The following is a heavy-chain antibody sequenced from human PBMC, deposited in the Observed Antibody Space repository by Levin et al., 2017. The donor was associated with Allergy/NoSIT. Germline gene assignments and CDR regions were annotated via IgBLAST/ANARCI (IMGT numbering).Heavy chain of an antibody. Sequence: SLLLSFPFSFFPFCASAFIWIRQAPRKGLEWVGFITSKSYGGTTEYAASVKGRFTISRDDSKSIAYLQMNSLKTEDTAVYYCTRLPRNNYGLPFDYWGQGTLVTVSS. J-gene: IGHJ4*02. CDR1: FFPFCASA. CDR2: ITSKSYGGTT. CDR3: TRLPRNNYGLPFDY. V-gene: IGHV3-49*03. D-gene: IGHD1/OR15-1a*01.